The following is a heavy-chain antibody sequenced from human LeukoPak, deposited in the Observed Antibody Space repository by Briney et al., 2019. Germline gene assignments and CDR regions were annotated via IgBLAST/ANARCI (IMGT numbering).Heavy chain of an antibody. CDR1: GYTFTDYY. Sequence: GASVKVSCKASGYTFTDYYIHWVRQAPGQGLDYMGWISPNSGGTNYAQMFQGRVTMTSDTSINTAFMELRSLRSDDTAVFYCARDSTGGYPDYWGQGTLVTVSA. CDR3: ARDSTGGYPDY. V-gene: IGHV1-2*02. J-gene: IGHJ4*02. D-gene: IGHD7-27*01. CDR2: ISPNSGGT.